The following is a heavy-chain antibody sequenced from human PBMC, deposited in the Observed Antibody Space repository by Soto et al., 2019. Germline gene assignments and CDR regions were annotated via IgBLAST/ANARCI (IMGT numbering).Heavy chain of an antibody. CDR1: GGSISSSSYY. CDR3: ARDVLLWFGELSFLGYFYGMDV. CDR2: IYSSGSP. V-gene: IGHV4-39*02. Sequence: SETLSLTCTVSGGSISSSSYYWGWIRQPPGKGLEWIGRIYSSGSPYYNPSLKSRVTISVDTSKNQFSLKLSSVTAADTAVYYCARDVLLWFGELSFLGYFYGMDVWGQGTTVS. D-gene: IGHD3-10*01. J-gene: IGHJ6*02.